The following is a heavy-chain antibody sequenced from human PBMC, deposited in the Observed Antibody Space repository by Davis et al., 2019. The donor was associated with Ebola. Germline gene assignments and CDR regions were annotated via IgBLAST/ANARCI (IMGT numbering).Heavy chain of an antibody. CDR2: INSDGSVT. CDR1: GFTFRSYW. V-gene: IGHV3-74*01. Sequence: PGGSLRLSCAASGFTFRSYWMHWLRQAPGEGLVWVSRINSDGSVTSYADSVKGRFSISRDNAKNTLHLQMNSLKVADTAVYYCARGLDYGDYWGQGTLVTVSS. J-gene: IGHJ4*02. CDR3: ARGLDYGDY.